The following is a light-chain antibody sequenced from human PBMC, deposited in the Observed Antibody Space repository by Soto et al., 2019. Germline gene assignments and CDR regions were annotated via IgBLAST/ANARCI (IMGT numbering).Light chain of an antibody. CDR2: WAS. Sequence: DIVMTQSPDSLAVSLGERATINCKSSQSVLYSSNNKNHLAWYQQKPGQPPKLVIYWASTRESGVPDRFSGSGSGTDFTLTISSLQAEDVAVYYCQQYYGSPYTFGQGTKLEIK. CDR1: QSVLYSSNNKNH. CDR3: QQYYGSPYT. J-gene: IGKJ2*01. V-gene: IGKV4-1*01.